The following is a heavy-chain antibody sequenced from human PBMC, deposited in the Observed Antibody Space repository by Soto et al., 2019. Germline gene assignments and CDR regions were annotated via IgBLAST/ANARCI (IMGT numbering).Heavy chain of an antibody. J-gene: IGHJ6*02. CDR3: ARTRSAWSDFHYYSLDV. CDR1: GFTFNSYG. D-gene: IGHD1-26*01. CDR2: ISYDSTKT. V-gene: IGHV3-30*03. Sequence: GGSLRLSCTASGFTFNSYGMHWVRQGPGNGLEWVAFISYDSTKTYYADSVKGRFTISRDNSNSALYVQMNSLTGEDTAVYYCARTRSAWSDFHYYSLDVWGQGTTVTVSS.